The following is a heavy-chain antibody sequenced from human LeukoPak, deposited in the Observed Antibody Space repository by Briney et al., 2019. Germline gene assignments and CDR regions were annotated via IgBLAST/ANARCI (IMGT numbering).Heavy chain of an antibody. Sequence: GGSLRHSCAASGFTFSSYGMSWVRQAPGKGLEWVSAISGSGGSTYYADSVKGRFTISRDNSKNTLYLQMNSLRAEDTAVYYCAKGVSGSGVSPYFDYWGQGTLVTVSS. CDR3: AKGVSGSGVSPYFDY. CDR2: ISGSGGST. D-gene: IGHD3-10*01. J-gene: IGHJ4*02. V-gene: IGHV3-23*01. CDR1: GFTFSSYG.